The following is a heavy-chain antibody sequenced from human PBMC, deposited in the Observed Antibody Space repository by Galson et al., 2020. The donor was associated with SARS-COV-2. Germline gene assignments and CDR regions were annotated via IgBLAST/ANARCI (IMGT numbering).Heavy chain of an antibody. CDR3: AREPYYYDSSGPYYYYYGMDV. CDR1: GGSISSSNW. D-gene: IGHD3-22*01. CDR2: IYHSGST. V-gene: IGHV4-4*02. J-gene: IGHJ6*02. Sequence: SETLSLTCAVSGGSISSSNWWSWVRQPPGKGLEWIGEIYHSGSTNYNPSLKSRFTITVDKSKNQFSLKLSSVTAADTAVYYCAREPYYYDSSGPYYYYYGMDVWGQGTTVTVSS.